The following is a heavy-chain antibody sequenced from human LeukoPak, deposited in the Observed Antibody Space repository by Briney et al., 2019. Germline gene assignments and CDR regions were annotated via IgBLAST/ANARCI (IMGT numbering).Heavy chain of an antibody. J-gene: IGHJ4*02. Sequence: SETLSLTCAVYGGSFSGYYWSWIRQPPGKGLEWIGEINHSGSTNYNPSLKSRVTMSVDTSKNQFSLKLSSVTAADAAVYYCAREVVVAATTNYPTVDYFDYWGQGTLVTVSS. D-gene: IGHD2-15*01. CDR3: AREVVVAATTNYPTVDYFDY. CDR1: GGSFSGYY. CDR2: INHSGST. V-gene: IGHV4-34*01.